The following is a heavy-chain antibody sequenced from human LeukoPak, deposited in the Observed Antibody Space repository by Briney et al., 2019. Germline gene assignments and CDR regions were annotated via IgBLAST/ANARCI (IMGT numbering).Heavy chain of an antibody. J-gene: IGHJ4*02. CDR1: GGSISSGSYY. CDR3: ASLTSGRFDY. V-gene: IGHV4-61*02. CDR2: IYTSGST. D-gene: IGHD3-3*01. Sequence: PSQTLSLTCTVSGGSISSGSYYWSWIRQPAGKGLEWIGRIYTSGSTNYNPSLKSRVTISVDTSKNQFSLKLSSVTAADTAVYYCASLTSGRFDYWGQGTLVTVSS.